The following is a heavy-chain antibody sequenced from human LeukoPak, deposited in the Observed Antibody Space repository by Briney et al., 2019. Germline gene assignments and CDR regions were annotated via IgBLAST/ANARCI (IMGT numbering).Heavy chain of an antibody. J-gene: IGHJ4*02. CDR1: GFTFSSYG. Sequence: TGGSLRLSCAASGFTFSSYGMSWVRQAPGKGLEWVSAISDSGGSTYYAESVKGRFTVSRDNSKNTLYMQMNTLRAEDTAVYYCVKTQTHFGDYRRDYWGQGTLVTVSS. D-gene: IGHD4-17*01. CDR2: ISDSGGST. CDR3: VKTQTHFGDYRRDY. V-gene: IGHV3-23*01.